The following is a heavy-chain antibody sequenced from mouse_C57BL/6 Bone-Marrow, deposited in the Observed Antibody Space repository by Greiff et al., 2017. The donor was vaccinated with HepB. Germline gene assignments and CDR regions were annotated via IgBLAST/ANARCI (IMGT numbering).Heavy chain of an antibody. CDR1: GFTFSDYG. CDR3: ARQSNFAY. D-gene: IGHD2-5*01. V-gene: IGHV5-17*01. J-gene: IGHJ3*01. CDR2: ISSGSSTI. Sequence: EVKLMESGGGLVKPGGSLKLSCAASGFTFSDYGMHWVRQAPEKGLEWVAYISSGSSTINYADTVKGRFTISRDNAKNTLFLQMTSLRSEDTAMYYCARQSNFAYWGQGTLVTVCA.